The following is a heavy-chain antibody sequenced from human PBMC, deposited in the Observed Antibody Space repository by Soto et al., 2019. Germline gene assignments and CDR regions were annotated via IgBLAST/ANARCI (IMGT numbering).Heavy chain of an antibody. Sequence: PGESLKICCKVSGYSFTSYLIGWVRQMPGKGLEWMGIIYPGDADTRYSPSFQGQVTISADKSISTAYLQWSSLKASDTAMYYCARGQVVTSYMNDAFDIWGQGTMVTVSS. J-gene: IGHJ3*02. CDR2: IYPGDADT. D-gene: IGHD2-2*01. CDR3: ARGQVVTSYMNDAFDI. V-gene: IGHV5-51*01. CDR1: GYSFTSYL.